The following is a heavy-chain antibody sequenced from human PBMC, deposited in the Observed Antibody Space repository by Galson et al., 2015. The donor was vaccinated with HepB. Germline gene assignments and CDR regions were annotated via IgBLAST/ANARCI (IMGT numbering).Heavy chain of an antibody. J-gene: IGHJ6*02. Sequence: SLRLSCAVSGFTFDDYAMHWVRQAPGKGLEWVSGITWNSGSIGYADSVKGRFTISRDNAKNSLYLQMNSLRAEDTALYYCAKDKGTYYGSGRVSGMNVWGQGTMVTVSS. V-gene: IGHV3-9*01. CDR1: GFTFDDYA. CDR3: AKDKGTYYGSGRVSGMNV. D-gene: IGHD3-10*01. CDR2: ITWNSGSI.